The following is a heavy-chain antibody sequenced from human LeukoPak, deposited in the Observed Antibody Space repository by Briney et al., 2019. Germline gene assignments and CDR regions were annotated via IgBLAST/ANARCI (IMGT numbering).Heavy chain of an antibody. V-gene: IGHV3-23*01. CDR3: ATESDFWSGTSPRPDY. J-gene: IGHJ4*02. Sequence: GGSLRLSCAASGFTFSSYAMSWVRQAPGKGLEWVSAISGSGGSTYYADSVKGRFTISRDNSKNTLYLQMNSLRAEDTAVYYCATESDFWSGTSPRPDYWGQGTLVTVSS. CDR2: ISGSGGST. D-gene: IGHD3-3*01. CDR1: GFTFSSYA.